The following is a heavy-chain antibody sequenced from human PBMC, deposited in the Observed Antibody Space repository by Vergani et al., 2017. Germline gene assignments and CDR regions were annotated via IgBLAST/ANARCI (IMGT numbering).Heavy chain of an antibody. CDR2: IYSTGST. D-gene: IGHD3-9*01. Sequence: QVQLEESGPGLVKPSETLSLTCTVSGGSFNTYYWSWIRQSPGKGLEWIGYIYSTGSTNYNPSLKSRVTISVDTSKNQFSLKLRSVTAADTAVYFCARVMYRDEASTGYRLEGMDIWGQGTTVTISS. CDR1: GGSFNTYY. CDR3: ARVMYRDEASTGYRLEGMDI. J-gene: IGHJ6*02. V-gene: IGHV4-59*13.